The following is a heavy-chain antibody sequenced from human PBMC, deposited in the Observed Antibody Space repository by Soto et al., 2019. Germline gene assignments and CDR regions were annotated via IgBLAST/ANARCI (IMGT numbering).Heavy chain of an antibody. Sequence: SVKVSCKASGGTFSSYAISWVRQAPGQGLEWMGGIIPIFGTANYAQKFQGRVTITADESTRTAYMELSSLRSEDTAVYYCARANPSRYYWFDPWGQGTLVTVSS. CDR1: GGTFSSYA. J-gene: IGHJ5*02. CDR3: ARANPSRYYWFDP. V-gene: IGHV1-69*13. CDR2: IIPIFGTA. D-gene: IGHD1-20*01.